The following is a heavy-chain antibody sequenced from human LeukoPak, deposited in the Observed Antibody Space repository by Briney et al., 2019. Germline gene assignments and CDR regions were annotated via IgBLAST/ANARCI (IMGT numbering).Heavy chain of an antibody. D-gene: IGHD3-9*01. V-gene: IGHV4-34*01. CDR1: GGSFSGYY. Sequence: PSETLSLTCAVYGGSFSGYYWSWIRQPPGKGLEWIGEINHSGSTNYNPSLKSRVTISVDTSKNQFSLKLSSVTAADTAVYYCARHLRYFEPFDYWGQGTLVTVSS. CDR3: ARHLRYFEPFDY. J-gene: IGHJ4*02. CDR2: INHSGST.